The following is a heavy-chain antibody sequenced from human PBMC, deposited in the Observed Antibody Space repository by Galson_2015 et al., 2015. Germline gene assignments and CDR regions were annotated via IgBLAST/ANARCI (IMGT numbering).Heavy chain of an antibody. V-gene: IGHV4-38-2*01. CDR2: IYHSGST. J-gene: IGHJ6*03. Sequence: SETLSLTCAVSGYFIRSSYQWGWIRQPPGKGLEWIGSIYHSGSTYYNPSLKSRVTISVDTSKNQFSLNLRSVTAADTAVYYCARVAAFLGDIVVVPAADRYYYYLDVWGTGTTVTVS. D-gene: IGHD2-2*01. CDR3: ARVAAFLGDIVVVPAADRYYYYLDV. CDR1: GYFIRSSYQ.